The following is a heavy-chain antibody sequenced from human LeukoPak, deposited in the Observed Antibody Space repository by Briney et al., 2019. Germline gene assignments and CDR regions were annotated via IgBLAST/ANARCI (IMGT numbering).Heavy chain of an antibody. CDR1: GYTFTGYC. V-gene: IGHV1-2*06. CDR3: ARGYSSGWHRPEDDY. Sequence: ASVKVSCKASGYTFTGYCMHWVRQAPGQGLEWMGRINPNSGGPNYAQKFQGRVTMTRDTSISTAYMELSRLRSDDTAVYYCARGYSSGWHRPEDDYWGQGTLVTVSS. D-gene: IGHD6-19*01. J-gene: IGHJ4*02. CDR2: INPNSGGP.